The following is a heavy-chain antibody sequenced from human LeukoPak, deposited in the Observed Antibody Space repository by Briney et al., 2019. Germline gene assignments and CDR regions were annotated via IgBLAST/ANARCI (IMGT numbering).Heavy chain of an antibody. CDR3: ARDLIIYRFDP. J-gene: IGHJ5*02. CDR1: GGSISSYY. D-gene: IGHD3-9*01. CDR2: IYSSGST. V-gene: IGHV4-4*07. Sequence: PSGTLSLTCTVSGGSISSYYWSWIRQSAGKGLEWIGRIYSSGSTNYNPSLKSRVTMSVDTSKNQFSLKLSSVTAADTAVYYCARDLIIYRFDPWGQGTLVTVSS.